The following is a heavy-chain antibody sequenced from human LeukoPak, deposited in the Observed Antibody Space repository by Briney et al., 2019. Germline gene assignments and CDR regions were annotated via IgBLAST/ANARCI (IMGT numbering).Heavy chain of an antibody. CDR1: GYTFTSYV. Sequence: ASVKVSCKASGYTFTSYVISWVRQAPGQGLEWMGWISAYNGNTNYAQKLQGRVTMTTDKSTSTAYMELRSLRSDDTGVYYCARARVTMIVVGSFDYWGQGTLVTVSS. V-gene: IGHV1-18*01. CDR3: ARARVTMIVVGSFDY. J-gene: IGHJ4*02. D-gene: IGHD3-22*01. CDR2: ISAYNGNT.